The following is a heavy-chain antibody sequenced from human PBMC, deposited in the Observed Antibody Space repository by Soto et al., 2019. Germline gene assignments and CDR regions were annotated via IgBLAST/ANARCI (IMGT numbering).Heavy chain of an antibody. Sequence: NPGWALRLSCASSGFTFSTYTMNWVRQAPGKGLEWVSSINGRGNYIYYAESVKGRFTISRDNAKNSLYLQMDRLRAEDTALYYCVREDGKVGTNSAFDYWGLGALVTASS. J-gene: IGHJ4*02. D-gene: IGHD1-26*01. CDR3: VREDGKVGTNSAFDY. V-gene: IGHV3-21*01. CDR1: GFTFSTYT. CDR2: INGRGNYI.